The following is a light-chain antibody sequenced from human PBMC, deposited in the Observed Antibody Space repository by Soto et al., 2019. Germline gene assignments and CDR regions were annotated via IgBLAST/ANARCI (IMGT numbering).Light chain of an antibody. Sequence: GDKVTISCRASQAINSALAWCQQRPGKAPMVLISDASILESGVTSRFSGSGSGTDFTLTISSLQPEDFATYYCQQFNSYPLTFGGGTKVEI. V-gene: IGKV1-13*02. CDR3: QQFNSYPLT. CDR2: DAS. CDR1: QAINSA. J-gene: IGKJ4*01.